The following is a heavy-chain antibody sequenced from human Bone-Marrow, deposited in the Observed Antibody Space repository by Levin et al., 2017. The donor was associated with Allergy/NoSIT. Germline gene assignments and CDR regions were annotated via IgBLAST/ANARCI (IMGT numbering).Heavy chain of an antibody. CDR2: ISGNSGST. J-gene: IGHJ3*02. Sequence: GESLKISCAASGFSFSSYALTWVRQAPGKGLEWVSSISGNSGSTYYADSVKGRFPISRDNSKNTLYLQMNSLRDEDTAGYYGAKDQVVVPAARDAFEIWGQGTVVTVSS. V-gene: IGHV3-23*01. CDR3: AKDQVVVPAARDAFEI. D-gene: IGHD2-2*01. CDR1: GFSFSSYA.